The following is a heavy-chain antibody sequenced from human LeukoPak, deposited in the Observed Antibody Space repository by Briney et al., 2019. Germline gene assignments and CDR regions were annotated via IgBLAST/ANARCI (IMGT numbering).Heavy chain of an antibody. V-gene: IGHV1-3*01. CDR1: GYTFTSYA. D-gene: IGHD4-23*01. CDR2: INAGNGNT. Sequence: ASVKVSCKASGYTFTSYAMRWVCQAPGQRLEWMGWINAGNGNTKYSQKFQGRVTITRDTSASTAYMELSSLRSEDTAVYYCARDGPYGGRPSYYYYYGMDVWGQGTTVTVSS. CDR3: ARDGPYGGRPSYYYYYGMDV. J-gene: IGHJ6*02.